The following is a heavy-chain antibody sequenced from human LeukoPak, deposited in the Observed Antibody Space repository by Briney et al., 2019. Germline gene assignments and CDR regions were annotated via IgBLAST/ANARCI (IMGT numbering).Heavy chain of an antibody. CDR1: GGSFSGYY. Sequence: SETLSLTCAVYGGSFSGYYWSWIRQPPGKGLEWIGEINHSGSTNYNPSLKSRVTISVDTSKNQFSLKLSSVTAAVTAVYYCARGRGKGLSDYWGQGTLVTVSS. CDR2: INHSGST. J-gene: IGHJ4*02. D-gene: IGHD2-2*01. CDR3: ARGRGKGLSDY. V-gene: IGHV4-34*01.